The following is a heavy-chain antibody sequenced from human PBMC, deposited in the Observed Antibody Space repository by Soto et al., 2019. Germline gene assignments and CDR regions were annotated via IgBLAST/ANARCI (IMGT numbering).Heavy chain of an antibody. CDR2: ISSSGSTI. Sequence: GGSLRLSCAASGFTFSDYYMSWIRQAPGKGLEWVSYISSSGSTIYYADSVKGRLTISRDNSKNTLYLQMNSLRAEDTAVYYCAKDLGYDFWSGYYDYGMDVWGQGTLVTVSS. CDR1: GFTFSDYY. J-gene: IGHJ6*02. V-gene: IGHV3-11*01. CDR3: AKDLGYDFWSGYYDYGMDV. D-gene: IGHD3-3*01.